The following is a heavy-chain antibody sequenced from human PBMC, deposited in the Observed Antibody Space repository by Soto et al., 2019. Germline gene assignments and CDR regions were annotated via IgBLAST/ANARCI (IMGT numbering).Heavy chain of an antibody. Sequence: LRLSCAASGFTFSSYSMNWVRQAPGKGLEWVSSISSSSSYIYYADSVKGRFTISRDNAKNSLYLQMNSLRAEDTAVYYCATDSSALSYYYYGMDVWGQGTTVTVSS. V-gene: IGHV3-21*01. D-gene: IGHD2-15*01. J-gene: IGHJ6*02. CDR3: ATDSSALSYYYYGMDV. CDR2: ISSSSSYI. CDR1: GFTFSSYS.